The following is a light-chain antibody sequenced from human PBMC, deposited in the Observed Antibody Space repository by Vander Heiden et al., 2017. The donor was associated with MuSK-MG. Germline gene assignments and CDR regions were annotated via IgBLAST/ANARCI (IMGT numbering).Light chain of an antibody. V-gene: IGKV1-39*01. CDR2: PAS. CDR1: QSISNY. CDR3: QQSDNTPIT. J-gene: IGKJ4*01. Sequence: DIQMTQSPSSLSASVGDRVTITCRASQSISNYLGWYQQKPGRAPKLLIFPASSLQSGVPSRFNGSGSGADFTLTISRLQPEDFATYYCQQSDNTPITFGGGTKVDIK.